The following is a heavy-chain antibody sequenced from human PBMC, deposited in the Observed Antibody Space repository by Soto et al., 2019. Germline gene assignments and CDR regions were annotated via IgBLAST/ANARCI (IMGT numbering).Heavy chain of an antibody. CDR3: VSSTGNSRNFHY. CDR1: GFTFSDHY. Sequence: PGGSMRLSCAASGFTFSDHYMDWVRQAPGKGLEWVGRTRNKANSYTKEYAASVKGRFTISRDDSKNSRYLQMNSLKTEDTAVYYFVSSTGNSRNFHYWGQETRVPVSS. J-gene: IGHJ4*02. CDR2: TRNKANSYTK. D-gene: IGHD1-7*01. V-gene: IGHV3-72*01.